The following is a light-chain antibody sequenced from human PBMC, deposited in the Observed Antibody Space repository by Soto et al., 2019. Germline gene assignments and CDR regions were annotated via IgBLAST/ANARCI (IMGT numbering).Light chain of an antibody. Sequence: IVLTQSPGTLSLSPGESARLSCRSSQSVSSSYLAWYQQKPGQAPRLLIYGASTRATGIPAKCSGSGSGTEFTLTISSLQSEDFAVYYCQQYNNWPLTFGGGTKVDIK. V-gene: IGKV3-15*01. CDR2: GAS. CDR1: QSVSSSY. J-gene: IGKJ4*01. CDR3: QQYNNWPLT.